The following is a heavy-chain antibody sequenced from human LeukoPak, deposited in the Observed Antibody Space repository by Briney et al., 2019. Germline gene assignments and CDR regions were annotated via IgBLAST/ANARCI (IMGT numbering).Heavy chain of an antibody. V-gene: IGHV3-33*08. CDR3: ARGRPHGNDY. CDR1: GFTFSSYA. CDR2: IWYDGSNK. J-gene: IGHJ4*02. D-gene: IGHD4-23*01. Sequence: PGGSLRLSCAASGFTFSSYAMSWVRQAPGKGLEWVAVIWYDGSNKYYADSVKGRFTISRDNSKNTLYLQMNSLRVEDTAVYYCARGRPHGNDYWGQGTLVTVSS.